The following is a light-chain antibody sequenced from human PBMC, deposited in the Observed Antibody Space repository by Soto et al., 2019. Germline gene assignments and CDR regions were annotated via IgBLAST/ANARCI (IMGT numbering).Light chain of an antibody. CDR1: QSVSSN. V-gene: IGKV3-11*01. CDR2: GAF. J-gene: IGKJ1*01. CDR3: QQRSHWPT. Sequence: EIVMTQSPVTLSVSPGERVALSCRASQSVSSNLAWYQQKPGQAPSLLIYGAFTRATCIPARFSGTGSGTEFTLTISSLEPEDFAFYFCQQRSHWPTFGQGTKVDI.